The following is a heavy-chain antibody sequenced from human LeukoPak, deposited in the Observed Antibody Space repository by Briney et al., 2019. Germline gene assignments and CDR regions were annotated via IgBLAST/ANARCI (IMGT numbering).Heavy chain of an antibody. CDR2: IYSGGGT. V-gene: IGHV3-66*01. J-gene: IGHJ4*02. CDR1: GFXFSNAW. CDR3: ARNYYDSSAYYYFDY. Sequence: GGSLRLSCGASGFXFSNAWINWVRQAPGKGREWLSLIYSGGGTYYTDSVKGRFTISRDNSKNTLYLQMNSLRAEDTAVYYCARNYYDSSAYYYFDYWGQGTLVTVSS. D-gene: IGHD3-22*01.